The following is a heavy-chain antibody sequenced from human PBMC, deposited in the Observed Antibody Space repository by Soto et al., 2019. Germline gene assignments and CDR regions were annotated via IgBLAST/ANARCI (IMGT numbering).Heavy chain of an antibody. D-gene: IGHD2-2*01. V-gene: IGHV5-51*01. CDR1: VSTFSTYW. CDR2: IYPDDSDT. CDR3: ARQRRYASDNYFLYPMDV. Sequence: PGESLKISCQSSVSTFSTYWVAWVRQRPGKALEWLGLIYPDDSDTRYNPSFRGQVTISAEKSSSTIFLQWSSLKASDTATYYCARQRRYASDNYFLYPMDVCGQGTTVTVSS. J-gene: IGHJ6*02.